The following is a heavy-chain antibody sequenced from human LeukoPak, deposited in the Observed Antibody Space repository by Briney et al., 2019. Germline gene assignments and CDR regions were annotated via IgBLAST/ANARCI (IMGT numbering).Heavy chain of an antibody. CDR3: VKDLAGYYDSSGQGYFDY. Sequence: PGGSLRLSCSASGFTFSSYAMHWVRQAQGKGLEYVSAISSNGGSTYYADSVKGRFTISRDNSKNTLYLQMSSLRAEDTAVYYCVKDLAGYYDSSGQGYFDYWGQGTLVTVSS. CDR1: GFTFSSYA. D-gene: IGHD3-22*01. J-gene: IGHJ4*02. CDR2: ISSNGGST. V-gene: IGHV3-64D*06.